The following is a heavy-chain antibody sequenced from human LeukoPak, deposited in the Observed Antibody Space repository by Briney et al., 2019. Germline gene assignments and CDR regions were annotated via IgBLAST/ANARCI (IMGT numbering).Heavy chain of an antibody. Sequence: GGSLRLSCAASGFTVSSNYMSWVRQAPGKGLKWVSVIYSGGSTYYADSVEGRFTISRDNSKNTLYLQMNSLRAEDTAVYYCAKGLRFLEPGDAFDIWGQGTMVTVSS. CDR3: AKGLRFLEPGDAFDI. V-gene: IGHV3-53*01. CDR2: IYSGGST. CDR1: GFTVSSNY. D-gene: IGHD3-3*01. J-gene: IGHJ3*02.